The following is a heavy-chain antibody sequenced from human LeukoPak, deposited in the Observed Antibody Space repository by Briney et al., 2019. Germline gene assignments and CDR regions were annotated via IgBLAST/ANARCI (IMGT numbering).Heavy chain of an antibody. Sequence: SETLSLACTVSGGSISSHYWSWIRQPPGKGLEWIGYIYYSGSTNFNPSLKSRVTISVDTSKNQFSLKLSSVTAADTAVYYCARDGYNWSAFDIWGQGTMVTVSS. CDR3: ARDGYNWSAFDI. CDR1: GGSISSHY. J-gene: IGHJ3*02. D-gene: IGHD5-24*01. CDR2: IYYSGST. V-gene: IGHV4-59*11.